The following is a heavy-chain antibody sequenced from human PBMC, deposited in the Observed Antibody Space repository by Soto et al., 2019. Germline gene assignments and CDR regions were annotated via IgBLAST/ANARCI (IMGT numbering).Heavy chain of an antibody. J-gene: IGHJ4*02. Sequence: QVQLQESGPGLVKPSETLSLTCTVSGGSISSYYWSWVRQPPGKGLEWIGYIYNSGTTKYNPSLKSRVTISVDTSKNQFSLKLSSVAAADTAVYYCARVWVAAAGTWGRGTLVTVSS. CDR2: IYNSGTT. V-gene: IGHV4-59*01. D-gene: IGHD6-13*01. CDR1: GGSISSYY. CDR3: ARVWVAAAGT.